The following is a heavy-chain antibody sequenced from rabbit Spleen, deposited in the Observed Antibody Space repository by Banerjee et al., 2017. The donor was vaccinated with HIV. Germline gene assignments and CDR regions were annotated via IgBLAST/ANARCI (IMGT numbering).Heavy chain of an antibody. CDR2: INAITGKA. CDR1: GFSFSNKAV. CDR3: ARGAGSKL. Sequence: QEQLVESGGGLVRPEGSLKLSCTASGFSFSNKAVMCWVRQAPGKGLQWIACINAITGKAVYATWAKGRFTFSKTSSTTVTLQMTSLPAADTATYFCARGAGSKLWGQGTLVTVS. J-gene: IGHJ4*01. D-gene: IGHD4-2*01. V-gene: IGHV1S45*01.